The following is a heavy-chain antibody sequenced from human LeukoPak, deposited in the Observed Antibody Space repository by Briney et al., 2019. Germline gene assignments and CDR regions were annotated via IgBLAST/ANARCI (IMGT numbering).Heavy chain of an antibody. CDR2: MNPLSGST. CDR1: GCTLTSHD. J-gene: IGHJ4*02. D-gene: IGHD4-17*01. Sequence: ASVKVSCKTSGCTLTSHDINWVRQAPGQGLEWMGWMNPLSGSTGYAQKFQGRVTMTRNTSISTAYMELSRLKSDDTAVYYCTRGHEYGGTFDYWGQGTLVTVSS. V-gene: IGHV1-8*01. CDR3: TRGHEYGGTFDY.